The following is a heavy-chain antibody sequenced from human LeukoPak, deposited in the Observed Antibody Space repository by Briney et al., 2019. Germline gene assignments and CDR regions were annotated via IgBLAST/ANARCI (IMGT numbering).Heavy chain of an antibody. CDR3: ARXXGHAAAASLYYFDY. CDR1: GGXXSSYA. CDR2: IIPILGIA. V-gene: IGHV1-69*04. J-gene: IGHJ4*02. Sequence: SVKVSCKASGGXXSSYAISWVRXAPXQXLEWMGRIIPILGIANYAQKFQGRVTITADKSTSTAYMELSSLRSEDTAVYYCARXXGHAAAASLYYFDYWGQGTLVTVSS. D-gene: IGHD6-13*01.